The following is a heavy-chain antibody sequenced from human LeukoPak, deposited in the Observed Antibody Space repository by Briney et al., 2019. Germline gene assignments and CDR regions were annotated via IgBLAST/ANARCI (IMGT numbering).Heavy chain of an antibody. D-gene: IGHD2-2*01. V-gene: IGHV4-34*01. J-gene: IGHJ5*02. CDR1: GGSFSGYY. CDR2: IYYSGNT. CDR3: ARGTDTYAKGWFDP. Sequence: SETLSLTCAVYGGSFSGYYWSWIRQPPGKGLEWIGYIYYSGNTYYNPSLKSRVTISVDTSKNQFSLKLTSVTAADTAVYYCARGTDTYAKGWFDPWGQGTLVTVSS.